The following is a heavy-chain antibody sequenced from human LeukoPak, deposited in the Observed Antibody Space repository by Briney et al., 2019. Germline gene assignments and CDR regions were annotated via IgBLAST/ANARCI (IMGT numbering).Heavy chain of an antibody. Sequence: SETLSLTCTVSGGSISSSSYYWGWIRQPPGKGLEWIGEIYHSGSTNYNPSLKSRVTISVDKSKNQFSLKLSSVTAADTAVYYCASVITIFGVVINNWGQGTLVTVSS. CDR1: GGSISSSSYY. CDR3: ASVITIFGVVINN. CDR2: IYHSGST. D-gene: IGHD3-3*01. V-gene: IGHV4-39*07. J-gene: IGHJ4*02.